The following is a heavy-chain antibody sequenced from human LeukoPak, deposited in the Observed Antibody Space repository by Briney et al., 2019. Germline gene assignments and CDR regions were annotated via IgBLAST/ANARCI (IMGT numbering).Heavy chain of an antibody. CDR3: AKPLDGASVQRYFQH. V-gene: IGHV3-23*01. CDR1: GFTFSSYA. D-gene: IGHD1-1*01. CDR2: ISGGGDNT. J-gene: IGHJ1*01. Sequence: GGSLRLSCAASGFTFSSYAMSWVRQAPGKGLEWVSAISGGGDNTYYADSVRGRFTISRDNSKNTLFLQMNSLRAEDTAVFCAKPLDGASVQRYFQHWGQGTLVTVSS.